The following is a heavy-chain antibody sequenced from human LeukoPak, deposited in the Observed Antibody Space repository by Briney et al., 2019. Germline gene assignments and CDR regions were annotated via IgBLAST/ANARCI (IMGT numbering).Heavy chain of an antibody. Sequence: GGSLRLSCSASGFTFSSFSMHWVRQAPGKGLEYVSAISSNGNRAYYADSVKGRFTISRDNSENTLYLQKSSLRGEDTAMFYCVKGSGTGWYGCWGQGTLVTVSS. V-gene: IGHV3-64D*08. CDR3: VKGSGTGWYGC. CDR1: GFTFSSFS. D-gene: IGHD6-19*01. CDR2: ISSNGNRA. J-gene: IGHJ4*02.